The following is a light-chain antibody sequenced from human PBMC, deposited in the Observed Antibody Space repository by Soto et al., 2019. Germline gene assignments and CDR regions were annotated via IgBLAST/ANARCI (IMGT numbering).Light chain of an antibody. CDR3: SSYAGSNNLV. CDR2: EVT. Sequence: QSVLTQPPSASGSPGQSVTISCTGTSSDVGGYISVSWYQQHPGKAPKLMIYEVTERPSGVPGRFSGSKSGNTASLTVSGLQAEDEADYYCSSYAGSNNLVFGGGTKVTVL. CDR1: SSDVGGYIS. J-gene: IGLJ2*01. V-gene: IGLV2-8*01.